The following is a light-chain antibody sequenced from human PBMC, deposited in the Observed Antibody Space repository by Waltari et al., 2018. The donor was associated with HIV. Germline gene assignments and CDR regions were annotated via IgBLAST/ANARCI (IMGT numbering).Light chain of an antibody. V-gene: IGLV8-61*01. CDR2: STK. J-gene: IGLJ3*02. CDR1: SDSVSTTHY. Sequence: QTVVTQEPSFSVSPGGTVTLTCGLRSDSVSTTHYASWYRQTPGQAPRTLIYSTKVRSSGVPDRFSGSILGNKAALTITGAQADDECHYYCVLYMGGAWVFGGGTKLTVL. CDR3: VLYMGGAWV.